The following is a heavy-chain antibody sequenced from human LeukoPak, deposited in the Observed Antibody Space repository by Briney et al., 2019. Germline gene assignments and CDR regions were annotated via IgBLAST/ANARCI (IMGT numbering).Heavy chain of an antibody. Sequence: SETLSLTCAVYGGSFSGYYWSWIRQPPGKGLEWIGEINHSGSTNYNPSLKSRVTISVDTSKNQFFLKLSSVTAADTAVYYCARVAVVVTAIVFDYWGQGTLVTVSS. CDR3: ARVAVVVTAIVFDY. J-gene: IGHJ4*02. CDR1: GGSFSGYY. V-gene: IGHV4-34*01. D-gene: IGHD2-21*02. CDR2: INHSGST.